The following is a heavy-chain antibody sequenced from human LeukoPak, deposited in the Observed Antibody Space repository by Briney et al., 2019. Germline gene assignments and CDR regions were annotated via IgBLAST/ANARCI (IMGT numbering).Heavy chain of an antibody. J-gene: IGHJ2*01. CDR1: GFTFDDYG. Sequence: PGGSLRLSCAASGFTFDDYGMSWLRHAPGKGLNWVSGINWNGGSTGYEDSVKGRFTISRDNAKNSLYLQMNSLRAEDTALYHCARTGGSRGWYFDLWGRGTLVTVSS. V-gene: IGHV3-20*01. CDR2: INWNGGST. D-gene: IGHD1-26*01. CDR3: ARTGGSRGWYFDL.